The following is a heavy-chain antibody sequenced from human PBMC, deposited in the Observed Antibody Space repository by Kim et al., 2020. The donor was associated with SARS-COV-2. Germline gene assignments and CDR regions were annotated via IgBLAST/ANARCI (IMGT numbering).Heavy chain of an antibody. CDR2: ISYDGSNK. D-gene: IGHD3-10*01. CDR3: ARGKEGYYYGDVDY. CDR1: GFTFSSYA. Sequence: GGSLRLSCAASGFTFSSYAMHWVRQAPGKGLEWLAVISYDGSNKYYADSVKGRFTISRDNSKNTLYLQMNSLRAEDTAVYYCARGKEGYYYGDVDYWSQGTLVTVSS. V-gene: IGHV3-30-3*01. J-gene: IGHJ4*02.